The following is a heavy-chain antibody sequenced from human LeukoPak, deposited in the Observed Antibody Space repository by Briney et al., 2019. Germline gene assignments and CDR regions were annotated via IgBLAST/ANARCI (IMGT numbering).Heavy chain of an antibody. Sequence: ASVKVSCKASGYTFTGYYMHWVRQAPGQGLEWMGWINPNSGGTNYAQKFQGWVTMTRDTSISTAYMELSRLRSDDTAVYYCARASEVGISARPFDSWGQGILVTVSS. D-gene: IGHD6-6*01. CDR3: ARASEVGISARPFDS. J-gene: IGHJ4*02. CDR1: GYTFTGYY. CDR2: INPNSGGT. V-gene: IGHV1-2*04.